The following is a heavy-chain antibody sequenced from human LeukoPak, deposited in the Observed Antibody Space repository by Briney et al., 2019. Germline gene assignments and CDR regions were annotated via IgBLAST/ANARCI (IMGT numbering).Heavy chain of an antibody. CDR1: GFTFSSYW. Sequence: GGSLRLSCAASGFTFSSYWMSWVRQAPGKGLEWVTNIKQDGSEKHYVDSVKGRFTISRDNAKNSLYLQMNSLRAEDTAVYYCARDRAGYDLFDYWGQGTLVTVSS. J-gene: IGHJ4*02. D-gene: IGHD5-12*01. V-gene: IGHV3-7*04. CDR2: IKQDGSEK. CDR3: ARDRAGYDLFDY.